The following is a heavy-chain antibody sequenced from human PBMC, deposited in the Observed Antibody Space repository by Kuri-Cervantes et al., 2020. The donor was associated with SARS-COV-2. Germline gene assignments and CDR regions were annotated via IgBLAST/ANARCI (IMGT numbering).Heavy chain of an antibody. V-gene: IGHV4-61*02. J-gene: IGHJ4*02. Sequence: SCTVSGGSISSGSYYWSWIRQPAGKGLEWIGRIYTSGSTNYNPSLKSRVTISVDTSKNQFSLKLSSVTAADTAVYYCARGSWNYPFDYWGQGTLVTVSS. CDR3: ARGSWNYPFDY. CDR2: IYTSGST. CDR1: GGSISSGSYY. D-gene: IGHD1-7*01.